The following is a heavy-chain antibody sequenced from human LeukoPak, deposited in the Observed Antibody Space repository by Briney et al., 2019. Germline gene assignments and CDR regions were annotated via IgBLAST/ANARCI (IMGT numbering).Heavy chain of an antibody. CDR1: GYTFTGYY. J-gene: IGHJ4*02. V-gene: IGHV1-2*06. D-gene: IGHD2-15*01. Sequence: ASVKVSCKASGYTFTGYYMHWVRQAPGQGLEWMGRINPNSGGTNYAQKFQGRVTMTRDTSISTAYMELSRLRSDDTAVYYCARDDNCSGGSCERVDYWGQGTLVTVSS. CDR2: INPNSGGT. CDR3: ARDDNCSGGSCERVDY.